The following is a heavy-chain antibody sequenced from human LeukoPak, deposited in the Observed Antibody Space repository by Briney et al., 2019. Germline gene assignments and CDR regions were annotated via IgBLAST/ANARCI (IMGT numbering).Heavy chain of an antibody. CDR1: GFTFDDYG. CDR2: INWNGGST. Sequence: GGSLRLSCAASGFTFDDYGMSWVRQAPGKGLEWVSGINWNGGSTGYADSVKGRFTVSRDNAKNTLYLQMNRLRAEDTAVYYCAREGDLMGATMDSWGQGALVIVSS. J-gene: IGHJ5*01. CDR3: AREGDLMGATMDS. D-gene: IGHD3-16*01. V-gene: IGHV3-20*04.